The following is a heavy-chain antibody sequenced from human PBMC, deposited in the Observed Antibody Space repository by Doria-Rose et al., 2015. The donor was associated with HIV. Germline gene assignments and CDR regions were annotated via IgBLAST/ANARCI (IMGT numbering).Heavy chain of an antibody. CDR3: AKTSGSSLDY. V-gene: IGHV3-30*02. CDR2: IRYDGSNK. CDR1: SSHG. J-gene: IGHJ4*02. D-gene: IGHD3-10*01. Sequence: SSHGMQWVRQAPGKGLEWVALIRYDGSNKYYADSVKGRFTISRDNSKKTLYLQMNRLTAEDTAVYYCAKTSGSSLDYWGQGTLVTVSS.